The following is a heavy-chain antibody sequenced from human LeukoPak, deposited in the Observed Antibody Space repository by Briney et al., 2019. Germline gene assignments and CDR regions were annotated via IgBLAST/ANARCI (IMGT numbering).Heavy chain of an antibody. CDR2: IYPHDSDI. CDR3: ARWAIFGVDLEFDY. Sequence: GESLKISCKGSGYNFSKYWIGWVRQMPGKGLEWMGIIYPHDSDIRYNPSFQGQVTISADKSISTAYLQWSSLKASDTAMYYCARWAIFGVDLEFDYWGQGTLVTVSS. D-gene: IGHD3-3*01. V-gene: IGHV5-51*01. CDR1: GYNFSKYW. J-gene: IGHJ4*02.